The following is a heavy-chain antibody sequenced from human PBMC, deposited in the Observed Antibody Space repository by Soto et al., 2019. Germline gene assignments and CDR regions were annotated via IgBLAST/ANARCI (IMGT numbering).Heavy chain of an antibody. CDR3: ARGGADYGLDY. CDR2: IYPGDSET. V-gene: IGHV5-51*03. D-gene: IGHD3-10*01. Sequence: EVQLVQSGVEVKKPGESLRISCKGSGYSFTSWWIGWVRQMPGKGPEWMGIIYPGDSETRYRPPFQGQVTISHDNTISTAYLQWTSLKASDTAIYYCARGGADYGLDYWGQGTLVTVSS. J-gene: IGHJ4*02. CDR1: GYSFTSWW.